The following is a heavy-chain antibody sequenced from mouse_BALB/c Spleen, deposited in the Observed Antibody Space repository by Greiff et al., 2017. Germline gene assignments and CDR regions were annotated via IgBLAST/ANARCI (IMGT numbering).Heavy chain of an antibody. V-gene: IGHV5-6-5*01. D-gene: IGHD2-1*01. CDR3: ARAGDGNYWYFDV. J-gene: IGHJ1*01. CDR1: GFTFSSYA. Sequence: EVHLVESGGGLVKPGGSLKLSCAASGFTFSSYAMSWVRQTPEKRLEWVASISSGGSTYYPDSVKGRFTISRDNARNILYLQMSSLRSEDTAMYYCARAGDGNYWYFDVWGAGTTVTVSS. CDR2: ISSGGST.